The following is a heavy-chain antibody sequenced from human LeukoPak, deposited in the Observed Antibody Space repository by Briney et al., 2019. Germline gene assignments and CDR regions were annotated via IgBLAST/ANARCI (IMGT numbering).Heavy chain of an antibody. CDR2: INPNSGGT. D-gene: IGHD3-10*01. CDR1: GYTFTGFY. V-gene: IGHV1-2*02. Sequence: ASVKVSCKASGYTFTGFYIHWMRQAPGQGPEWMAWINPNSGGTNYAQKFQGRVTTTRDTSISTVYMELSRLTSEDTAVYYCARGPSSGAFDIWGQGTMVTVSS. CDR3: ARGPSSGAFDI. J-gene: IGHJ3*02.